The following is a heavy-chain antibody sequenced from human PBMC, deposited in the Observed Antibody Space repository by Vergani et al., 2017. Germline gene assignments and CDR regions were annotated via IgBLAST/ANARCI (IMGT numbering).Heavy chain of an antibody. CDR2: IIPIFGTA. CDR1: GGTFSSYA. D-gene: IGHD2-8*01. Sequence: QVQLVQSGAEVKKPGSSVKVSCKASGGTFSSYAISWVRQAPGQGLEWMGGIIPIFGTANYAQKFQGRVTITADESTSTAYMELSSLRSEDTAVYYCARARKNDIVLMVYATSPPYYMDVWGKGTTVTVSS. J-gene: IGHJ6*03. CDR3: ARARKNDIVLMVYATSPPYYMDV. V-gene: IGHV1-69*01.